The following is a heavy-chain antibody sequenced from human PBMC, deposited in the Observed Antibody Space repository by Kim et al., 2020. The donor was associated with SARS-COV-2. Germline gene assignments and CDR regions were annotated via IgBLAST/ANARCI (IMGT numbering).Heavy chain of an antibody. Sequence: GGSLRLSCAASGFTFSNYWMSWVRQAPGKGLEWVANINQDGGRKYYVDSVKGRFTISRDNAKNPMYLQMNSLRVEDTAVYFCARIPSSTWYGLKGTYYYYDGADVWGQGTTVTVSS. J-gene: IGHJ6*02. CDR2: INQDGGRK. CDR3: ARIPSSTWYGLKGTYYYYDGADV. D-gene: IGHD6-13*01. V-gene: IGHV3-7*01. CDR1: GFTFSNYW.